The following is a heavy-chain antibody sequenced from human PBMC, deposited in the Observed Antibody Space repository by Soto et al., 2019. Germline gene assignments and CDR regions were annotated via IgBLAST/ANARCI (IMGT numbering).Heavy chain of an antibody. D-gene: IGHD1-1*01. CDR3: ARDKGNLYYYYYYGMDV. V-gene: IGHV3-48*04. CDR1: GFTFSSYS. CDR2: ISSSSSTI. Sequence: GGSLRLSCAASGFTFSSYSMNWVRQAPGKGLEWVSYISSSSSTIYYADSVKGRFTISRDNAKNSLYLQMNSLRAEDTAVYYCARDKGNLYYYYYYGMDVWGQGTTVTVSS. J-gene: IGHJ6*02.